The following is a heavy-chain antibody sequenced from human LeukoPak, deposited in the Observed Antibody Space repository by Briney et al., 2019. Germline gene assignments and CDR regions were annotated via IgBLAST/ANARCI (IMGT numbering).Heavy chain of an antibody. CDR2: IYHSGST. D-gene: IGHD3-22*01. Sequence: SQTLSLTCAVSGGSISSGGYSWSWIRQPPGKGLEWIRYIYHSGSTYYNPSLKSRVTISVDRSKNQFSLKLSSVTAADTAVYYCAREMIVVVKAGHDAFDIWGQGTMVTVSS. J-gene: IGHJ3*02. CDR3: AREMIVVVKAGHDAFDI. CDR1: GGSISSGGYS. V-gene: IGHV4-30-2*01.